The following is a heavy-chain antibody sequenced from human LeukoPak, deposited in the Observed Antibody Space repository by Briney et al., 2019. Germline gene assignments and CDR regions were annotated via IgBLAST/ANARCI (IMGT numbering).Heavy chain of an antibody. D-gene: IGHD3-22*01. CDR1: GGSINNYF. J-gene: IGHJ4*02. Sequence: SETLSLTCTVSGGSINNYFWSWIRQPPGKGLECIGYIYYSDSTNYNPSLKSRVTISVDTSKNQFSLKLSSVTAADTAVYYCARNNGGFITMIVIGGYYFDYWGQGTLVTVSS. CDR3: ARNNGGFITMIVIGGYYFDY. CDR2: IYYSDST. V-gene: IGHV4-59*12.